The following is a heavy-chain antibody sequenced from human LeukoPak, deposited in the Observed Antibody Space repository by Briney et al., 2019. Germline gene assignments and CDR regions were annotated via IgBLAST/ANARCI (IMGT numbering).Heavy chain of an antibody. V-gene: IGHV3-23*01. CDR3: AKARPDMIFGVVLDEDNAFDI. CDR1: GFTFSSYA. Sequence: PGGSLRLSCAASGFTFSSYAMSWVRQAPGKGLEWVSAISGSGGSTYYADSVKGRFTISRDNSKNTLYLQMNSLRAEDTAVYYCAKARPDMIFGVVLDEDNAFDIWGQGTMVTVSS. CDR2: ISGSGGST. D-gene: IGHD3-3*01. J-gene: IGHJ3*02.